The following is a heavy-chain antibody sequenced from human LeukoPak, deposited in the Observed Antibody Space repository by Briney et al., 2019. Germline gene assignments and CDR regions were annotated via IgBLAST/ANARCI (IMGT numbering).Heavy chain of an antibody. CDR3: ARDGVQTTPFDY. CDR1: GFTFSGYW. V-gene: IGHV3-74*01. CDR2: INGDGSYT. J-gene: IGHJ4*02. Sequence: GGSLRLSCATSGFTFSGYWMHWVRQAPGKGLVWLSLINGDGSYTIYADSVKGRFTISRDNAKNTLYLQMDSLRAEDTPVYYCARDGVQTTPFDYWGQGTLVTVSS. D-gene: IGHD4/OR15-4a*01.